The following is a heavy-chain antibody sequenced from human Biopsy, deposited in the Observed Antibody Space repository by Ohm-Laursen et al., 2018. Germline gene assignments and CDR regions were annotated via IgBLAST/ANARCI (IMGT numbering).Heavy chain of an antibody. V-gene: IGHV4-34*09. J-gene: IGHJ4*02. CDR2: IFYSANT. CDR1: GESFNGYY. Sequence: TLSLTCAVYGESFNGYYWSWIRQTPGKGLEWIGNIFYSANTYYNPSLKSRVTISVDTSKNQFSLKLSSVTAADTAVYYCARLGSGDYFPTFFDFWGQGALVTVSS. D-gene: IGHD5-12*01. CDR3: ARLGSGDYFPTFFDF.